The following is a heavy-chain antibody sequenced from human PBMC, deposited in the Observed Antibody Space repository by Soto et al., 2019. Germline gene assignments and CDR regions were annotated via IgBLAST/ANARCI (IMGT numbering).Heavy chain of an antibody. V-gene: IGHV2-5*01. Sequence: QITLRESGPTLVKPTQTLTLSCTLSGFLINTGGVGVGWIRQPPGKAPEWLALLNWNDDEWYSPSLTYRLSVTKDASENLVVLTMTHLDPTDTGTYYCAKRRTISNKLFFDHWGQGALVTVSS. J-gene: IGHJ4*02. CDR1: GFLINTGGVG. CDR3: AKRRTISNKLFFDH. D-gene: IGHD4-4*01. CDR2: LNWNDDE.